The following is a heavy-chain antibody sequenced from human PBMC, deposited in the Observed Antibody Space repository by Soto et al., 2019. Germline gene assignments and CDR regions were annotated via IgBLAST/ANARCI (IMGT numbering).Heavy chain of an antibody. J-gene: IGHJ4*02. D-gene: IGHD6-19*01. CDR1: GFTFSSYS. V-gene: IGHV3-21*01. Sequence: GGSLRLSCAASGFTFSSYSMNWVRQAPGKGLEWVSSISSSSSYIYYADSVKGRFTISRDNAKNSLYLQMNSLRAEDTAVYYCARAPIAVPYTVDYWGQGTLVTVSS. CDR2: ISSSSSYI. CDR3: ARAPIAVPYTVDY.